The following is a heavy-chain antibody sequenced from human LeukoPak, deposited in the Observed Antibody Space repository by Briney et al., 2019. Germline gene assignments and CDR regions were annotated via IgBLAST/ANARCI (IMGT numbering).Heavy chain of an antibody. CDR1: GFTFSSYG. J-gene: IGHJ4*02. CDR2: ISYDGSNK. Sequence: GGSLRLSCAASGFTFSSYGMHWVRQAPGKGLEWVAVISYDGSNKYYADSVKGRFTISRDNSKNTLHLQMNSLRAEDTAVYYCAKDHIVVVVAATPDYWGQGTLVTVSS. V-gene: IGHV3-30*18. D-gene: IGHD2-15*01. CDR3: AKDHIVVVVAATPDY.